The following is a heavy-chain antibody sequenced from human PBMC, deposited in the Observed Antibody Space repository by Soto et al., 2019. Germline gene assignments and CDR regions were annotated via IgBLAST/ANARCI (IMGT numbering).Heavy chain of an antibody. CDR3: ARDLYYYGSGNYSGGY. CDR1: GYSFSNYS. V-gene: IGHV1-18*01. CDR2: ISAYNGNT. D-gene: IGHD3-10*01. Sequence: QVQLVQSGAEVKKPGASVKVSCKASGYSFSNYSFTWVRQAPGQGLEWMEWISAYNGNTNYAQNLQGRVTMTTDSSTSTAYMALRTLRSDDTAVYYCARDLYYYGSGNYSGGYWGQGTLVTVSS. J-gene: IGHJ4*02.